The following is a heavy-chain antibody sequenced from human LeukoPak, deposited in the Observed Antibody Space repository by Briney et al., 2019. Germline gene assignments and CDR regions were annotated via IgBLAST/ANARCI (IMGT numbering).Heavy chain of an antibody. J-gene: IGHJ4*02. CDR3: ARGEVGGSYGIAFDY. V-gene: IGHV1-18*01. CDR1: GYTFISYG. D-gene: IGHD1-26*01. CDR2: ISAYNGNT. Sequence: ASVKVSCKASGYTFISYGISWVRQAPGQGLEWMGWISAYNGNTNYAQKFQGRVTMTTDTSTSTAYMELRSLRSDEPAVYYCARGEVGGSYGIAFDYWGQGTLVTVSS.